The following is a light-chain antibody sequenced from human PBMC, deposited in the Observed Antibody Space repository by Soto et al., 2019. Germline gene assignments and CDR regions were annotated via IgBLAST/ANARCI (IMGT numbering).Light chain of an antibody. V-gene: IGKV1-5*01. J-gene: IGKJ1*01. Sequence: DIQMTQSPSTLSASVGDRVTITCRASQSISSWLAWYQQKPGKAPKLLIYDASSLESGVPSRFSGSGSGTEFTLTISSLQPDDFATSYCQQYNSYPRTFGQGTKGEIK. CDR2: DAS. CDR1: QSISSW. CDR3: QQYNSYPRT.